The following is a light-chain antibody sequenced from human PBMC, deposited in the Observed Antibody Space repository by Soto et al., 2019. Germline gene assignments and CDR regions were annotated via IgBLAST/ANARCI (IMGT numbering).Light chain of an antibody. Sequence: QSVLTQPPSVSVAPGQRVTISCTGSSSNIVAGYDVHWYQQLPGTAPKLLISATANRPSGVPERFSGSKSGTSASLAITVLQAEDEADYYCQSYDSSLSGLGVFGGGTKL. CDR3: QSYDSSLSGLGV. V-gene: IGLV1-40*01. J-gene: IGLJ3*02. CDR2: ATA. CDR1: SSNIVAGYD.